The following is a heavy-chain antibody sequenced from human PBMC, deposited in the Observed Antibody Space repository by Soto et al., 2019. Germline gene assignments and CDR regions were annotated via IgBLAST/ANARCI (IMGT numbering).Heavy chain of an antibody. Sequence: GGSLRLSCAASGFTFSTFDMTWVRQAPGKGLEWVALISYDGSNKYYADSVKGRFTISRDNSKNTLYLQMNSLRAEDTAVYYCARDKRDLRFLEWSYYFDYWGQGTLVTFSS. CDR3: ARDKRDLRFLEWSYYFDY. CDR1: GFTFSTFD. CDR2: ISYDGSNK. D-gene: IGHD3-3*01. J-gene: IGHJ4*02. V-gene: IGHV3-30-3*01.